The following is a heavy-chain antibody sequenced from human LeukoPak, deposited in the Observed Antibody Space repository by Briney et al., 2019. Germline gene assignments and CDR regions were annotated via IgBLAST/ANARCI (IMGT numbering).Heavy chain of an antibody. D-gene: IGHD3-22*01. CDR3: ARQTSYDSSGYPIDY. CDR1: GFTFSSYS. J-gene: IGHJ4*02. CDR2: ISSGSGTI. V-gene: IGHV3-48*02. Sequence: GRSLRLSCAASGFTFSSYSMNWVRQAPGKGLEWLSYISSGSGTIYYADSVKGRFTISRDNAKSSLYLQMNSLRDEDTAVYYCARQTSYDSSGYPIDYWGQGTLVTVSS.